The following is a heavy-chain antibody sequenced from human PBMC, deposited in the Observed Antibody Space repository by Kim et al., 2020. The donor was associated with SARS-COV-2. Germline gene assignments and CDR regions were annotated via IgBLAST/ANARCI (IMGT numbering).Heavy chain of an antibody. J-gene: IGHJ4*01. D-gene: IGHD3-10*01. Sequence: GGSLRLSCAASGFTFSDYYMTWVRQAPGKGLEWVSYISSSGTYTNYADSVKGRFTVSRDNAKNSLYLQMNSLRVEDTAVYYCATLRYGSRSYHYFDNWGHGTLVTVSS. CDR3: ATLRYGSRSYHYFDN. CDR2: ISSSGTYT. V-gene: IGHV3-11*03. CDR1: GFTFSDYY.